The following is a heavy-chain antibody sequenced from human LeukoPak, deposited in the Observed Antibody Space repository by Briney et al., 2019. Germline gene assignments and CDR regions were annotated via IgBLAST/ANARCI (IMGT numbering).Heavy chain of an antibody. V-gene: IGHV3-20*04. CDR1: GFTFSSYE. CDR3: ARESGDYVVGWFDP. D-gene: IGHD4-17*01. J-gene: IGHJ5*02. CDR2: INWNGGST. Sequence: GGSLRLSCAASGFTFSSYEMNWVRQAPGKGLEWVSGINWNGGSTGYADSVKGRFTISRDNAKNSLYLQMNSLRAEDTALYYCARESGDYVVGWFDPWGQGTLVTVSS.